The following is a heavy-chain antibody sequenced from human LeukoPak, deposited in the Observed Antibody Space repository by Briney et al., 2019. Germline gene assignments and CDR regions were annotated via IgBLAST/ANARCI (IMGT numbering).Heavy chain of an antibody. Sequence: SETLSLTCTVSGGSISSYYWTWIRQPPGKGLEWIGYMYYSGDTNQNPSLKSRVTISLDTPKNQFSLRLSAVTAADTAVYYCARGDTIISPDYWGQGTLVTVSS. D-gene: IGHD3-9*01. J-gene: IGHJ4*02. CDR1: GGSISSYY. CDR2: MYYSGDT. CDR3: ARGDTIISPDY. V-gene: IGHV4-59*01.